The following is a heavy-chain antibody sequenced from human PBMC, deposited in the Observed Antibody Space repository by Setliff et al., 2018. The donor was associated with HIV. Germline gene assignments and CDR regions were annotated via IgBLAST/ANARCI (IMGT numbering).Heavy chain of an antibody. J-gene: IGHJ4*02. V-gene: IGHV4-61*02. CDR2: IYTSGST. CDR1: GGSISSGSYF. D-gene: IGHD5-18*01. CDR3: ARDAPWDGYGLDY. Sequence: NPSETLSLTCTVSGGSISSGSYFWTWIRQPAGKGLEWIGRIYTSGSTNYNPSLKSRVTISVDTSKNQFSLKLSSVTAADTAVYYCARDAPWDGYGLDYWGQGTLVTVSS.